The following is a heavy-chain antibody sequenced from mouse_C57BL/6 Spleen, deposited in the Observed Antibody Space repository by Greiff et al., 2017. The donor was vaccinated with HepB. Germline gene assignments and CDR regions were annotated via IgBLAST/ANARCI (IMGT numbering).Heavy chain of an antibody. D-gene: IGHD2-5*01. J-gene: IGHJ1*03. V-gene: IGHV10-1*01. Sequence: EVKLMESGGGLVQPKGSLKLSCAASGFSFNTYAMNWVRQAPGKGLEWVARIRSKSNNYATYYADSVKDRFTISRDDSESMLYLQMNNLKTEDTAMYYCVRPYYSNDWYFDVWGTGTTVTVSS. CDR3: VRPYYSNDWYFDV. CDR1: GFSFNTYA. CDR2: IRSKSNNYAT.